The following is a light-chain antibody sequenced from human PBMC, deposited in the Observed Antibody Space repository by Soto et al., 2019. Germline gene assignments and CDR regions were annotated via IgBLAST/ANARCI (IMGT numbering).Light chain of an antibody. Sequence: DIQMTQSPSSLSASVGDRVTITCRASQGIRNYLAWYQQKPGKVPKLLIYAASTFQSGVPSRFSGSGSGTDFTLTISSLQPEDVATYYCQNYNSAPFTFGPGTKVDIK. V-gene: IGKV1-27*01. CDR2: AAS. CDR1: QGIRNY. CDR3: QNYNSAPFT. J-gene: IGKJ3*01.